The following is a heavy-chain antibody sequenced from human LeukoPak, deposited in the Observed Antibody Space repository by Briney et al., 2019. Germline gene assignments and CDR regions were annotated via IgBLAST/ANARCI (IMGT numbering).Heavy chain of an antibody. CDR1: GYTFTTYS. D-gene: IGHD6-19*01. CDR3: ASEGIAVAGMGDY. V-gene: IGHV1-46*01. Sequence: ASVKVSCKASGYTFTTYSMHWVRQAPGQGLEWMGIINPSGGSTIYAQKFQGRVTMTRDTSTSTVYMELSSLRSEDTAVYYCASEGIAVAGMGDYWGQGTLVTVSS. J-gene: IGHJ4*02. CDR2: INPSGGST.